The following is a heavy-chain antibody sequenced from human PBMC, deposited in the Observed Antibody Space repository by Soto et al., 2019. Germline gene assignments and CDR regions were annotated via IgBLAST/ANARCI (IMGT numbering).Heavy chain of an antibody. J-gene: IGHJ1*01. CDR1: GGSISGSSYY. V-gene: IGHV4-39*02. CDR2: IYYSGST. Sequence: SETLSLTCTVSGGSISGSSYYWGWIRQPPGKGLEWIGSIYYSGSTYYNPSLKSRVTISVDTSKNQFSLKLSSVTAADTAVYYCAREEWGWHDFWGQGTQVTVSS. D-gene: IGHD3-3*01. CDR3: AREEWGWHDF.